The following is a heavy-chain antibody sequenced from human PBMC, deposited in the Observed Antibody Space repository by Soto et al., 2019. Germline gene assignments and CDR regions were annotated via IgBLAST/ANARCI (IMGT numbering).Heavy chain of an antibody. CDR2: IYPGDSDT. Sequence: GESLKISCKGSGYSFTNYWIGWVRQMPGKGLEWMGIIYPGDSDTKYSPSFQGQVTISADTSISTAYLQWSSLKAADTAMYYCARQLDSSGWYGDYWGQGTLVTVSS. V-gene: IGHV5-51*01. CDR1: GYSFTNYW. CDR3: ARQLDSSGWYGDY. J-gene: IGHJ4*02. D-gene: IGHD6-19*01.